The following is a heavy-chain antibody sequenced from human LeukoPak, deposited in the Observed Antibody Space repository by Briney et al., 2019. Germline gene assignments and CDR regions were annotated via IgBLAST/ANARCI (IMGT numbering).Heavy chain of an antibody. Sequence: ASVKVSCKASGYTFTSYYMHWVRQAPGQGLEWMGIINPSGGSTTYAQAFQGRVTMTRDTSTSTVYMELRSLRSEDTVVYYCARDPRGDGYNPDYWGQGTLVTVSS. CDR3: ARDPRGDGYNPDY. D-gene: IGHD5-24*01. V-gene: IGHV1-46*01. CDR1: GYTFTSYY. J-gene: IGHJ4*02. CDR2: INPSGGST.